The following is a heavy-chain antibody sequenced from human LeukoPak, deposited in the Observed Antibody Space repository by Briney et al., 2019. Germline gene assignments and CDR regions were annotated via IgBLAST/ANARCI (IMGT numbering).Heavy chain of an antibody. D-gene: IGHD3-3*01. Sequence: PGGSLRLSCAASGFTFSSYAMCWVRQPPGKGVEWVSGISGSDGSTNYADSVKGRFTISRDNSKNTLYLQMNSLRAEDTAVYYCAKDRLYTIFGVVRNYFDYWGQGTLVTVSS. CDR3: AKDRLYTIFGVVRNYFDY. CDR2: ISGSDGST. V-gene: IGHV3-23*01. CDR1: GFTFSSYA. J-gene: IGHJ4*02.